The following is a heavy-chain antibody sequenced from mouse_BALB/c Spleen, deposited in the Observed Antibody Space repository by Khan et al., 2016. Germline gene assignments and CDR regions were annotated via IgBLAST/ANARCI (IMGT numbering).Heavy chain of an antibody. V-gene: IGHV14-3*02. Sequence: EVKLLESGAELVKPGASVKLSCTASGFNIKDTYMHWVKQRPEQGLEWIGRIDPANGNTKYDPKFQGKATITADTSSNTAYLQLSSLTSEDTAVYYCATGTYWGQGTLVTVSA. CDR1: GFNIKDTY. J-gene: IGHJ3*01. D-gene: IGHD4-1*01. CDR3: ATGTY. CDR2: IDPANGNT.